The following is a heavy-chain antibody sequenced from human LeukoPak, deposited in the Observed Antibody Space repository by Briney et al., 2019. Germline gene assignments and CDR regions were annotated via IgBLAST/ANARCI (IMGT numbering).Heavy chain of an antibody. CDR1: GFTFSSYG. V-gene: IGHV3-33*01. CDR2: IWYDGSNK. D-gene: IGHD5-24*01. J-gene: IGHJ3*02. Sequence: PGRSLRLSCAASGFTFSSYGMHWVRQAPGKGLEWVAVIWYDGSNKYYADSVKGRFTISRGNSKNTLYLQMNSLRAEDTAVYYCARVGGRDGYRIKGFFDIWGQGTMVTVSS. CDR3: ARVGGRDGYRIKGFFDI.